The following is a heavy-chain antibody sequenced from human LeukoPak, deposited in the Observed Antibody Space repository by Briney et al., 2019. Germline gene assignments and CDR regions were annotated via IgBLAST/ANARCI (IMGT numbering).Heavy chain of an antibody. Sequence: GGSLRLSCAASGFSVSSNYMSWVRQAPPKGLEWVSVIYSGGSTYYADSVKGRFTISRDNSKNTLYLQMNSLRAEDTAVYYCARGVSGSYFFDYWGQGTLVTVSS. D-gene: IGHD3-10*01. CDR3: ARGVSGSYFFDY. V-gene: IGHV3-53*01. J-gene: IGHJ4*02. CDR1: GFSVSSNY. CDR2: IYSGGST.